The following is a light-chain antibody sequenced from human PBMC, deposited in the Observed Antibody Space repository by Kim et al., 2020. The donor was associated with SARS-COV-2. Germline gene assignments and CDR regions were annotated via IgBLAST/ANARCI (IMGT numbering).Light chain of an antibody. CDR3: QVWDSSTAV. V-gene: IGLV3-9*01. CDR1: NVGSKN. Sequence: SEALGQTARITCGGNNVGSKNVHWYQQKPGQAPVLVIYRDSNRPSGIPERFSGSNSGNTATLAISRAQAGDEADYYCQVWDSSTAVFGGGTQLTVL. J-gene: IGLJ3*02. CDR2: RDS.